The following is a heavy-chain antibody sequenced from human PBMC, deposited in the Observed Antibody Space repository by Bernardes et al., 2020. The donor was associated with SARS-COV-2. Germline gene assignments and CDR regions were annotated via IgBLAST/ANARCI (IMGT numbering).Heavy chain of an antibody. J-gene: IGHJ6*02. V-gene: IGHV1-2*02. D-gene: IGHD3-10*01. CDR2: INPNSGVT. CDR3: ARALMVRGVIIPENAYYYYYGMDV. CDR1: GYTFTGYY. Sequence: ASVKVSCKASGYTFTGYYMHWVRQAPGQGLEWMGWINPNSGVTNYAQKFQGRVTMTRDTSISTAYMELSRLRSDDTAVYYCARALMVRGVIIPENAYYYYYGMDVWGQGTTVTVSS.